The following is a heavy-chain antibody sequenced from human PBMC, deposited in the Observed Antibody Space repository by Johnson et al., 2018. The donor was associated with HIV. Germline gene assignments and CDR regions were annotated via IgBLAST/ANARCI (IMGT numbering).Heavy chain of an antibody. CDR1: GFTFSSYA. CDR2: ISYDGSNK. D-gene: IGHD4-17*01. CDR3: ARELEFGDLRKNDAVDI. Sequence: QVQLVESGGGVVQPGRSLRLSCAASGFTFSSYAMHWVRQAPGKGLEWVAVISYDGSNKYYADSVKGRFTISRDNSKNTLYLQMNSLRAEDTAVYYCARELEFGDLRKNDAVDIWGQGTMVTVSS. V-gene: IGHV3-30-3*01. J-gene: IGHJ3*02.